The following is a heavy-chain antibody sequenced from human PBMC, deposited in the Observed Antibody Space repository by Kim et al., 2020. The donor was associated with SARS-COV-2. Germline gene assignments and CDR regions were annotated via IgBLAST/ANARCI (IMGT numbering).Heavy chain of an antibody. CDR3: AKDRVETFYFDDSGFDD. CDR2: ISWDNDDI. J-gene: IGHJ4*02. V-gene: IGHV3-9*01. Sequence: GGSLRLSCAASGFTFDDYAMHWVRQVPGKGPEWVAGISWDNDDIAYADSVKGRFTVSRDNAKNSLYLQMNSLRPEDTAFYYCAKDRVETFYFDDSGFDDWGRGTLVTVSS. D-gene: IGHD3-22*01. CDR1: GFTFDDYA.